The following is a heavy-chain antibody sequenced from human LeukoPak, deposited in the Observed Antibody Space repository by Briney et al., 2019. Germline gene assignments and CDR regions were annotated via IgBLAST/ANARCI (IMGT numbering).Heavy chain of an antibody. CDR1: GGSISSSNW. D-gene: IGHD1-26*01. CDR2: IYHSGST. Sequence: PSETLSLTCAVSGGSISSSNWWSWVRQPPGKGLEWIGEIYHSGSTNYNPSLKSRVTISVDKSKNQFSLKLSSVTAADTAVYYCARDRGGAGQRRFDLWGRGTLVTVSS. CDR3: ARDRGGAGQRRFDL. J-gene: IGHJ2*01. V-gene: IGHV4-4*02.